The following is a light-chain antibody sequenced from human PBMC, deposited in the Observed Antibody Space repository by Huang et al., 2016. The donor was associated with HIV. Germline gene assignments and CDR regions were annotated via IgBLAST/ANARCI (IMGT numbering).Light chain of an antibody. CDR2: DGS. CDR3: QQRSKWPLT. CDR1: QSIGTY. J-gene: IGKJ4*01. Sequence: EIVLTQSPVPLSLSPGDRATLSCRASQSIGTYLAWYQQKSGQAPRLLIYDGSNRAAGVPARFSASGSETDFTLTIASLDPDDFAIYHCQQRSKWPLTFGGGTKVEMK. V-gene: IGKV3-11*01.